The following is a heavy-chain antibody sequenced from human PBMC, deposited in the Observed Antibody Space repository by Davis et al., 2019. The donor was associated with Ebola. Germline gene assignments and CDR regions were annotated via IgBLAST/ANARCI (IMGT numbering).Heavy chain of an antibody. CDR2: IRSKAYGGTT. CDR3: TRDAVTGDNLGYYGMDV. J-gene: IGHJ6*02. Sequence: GESLKISCTASGFTFGDYAMSWVRQAPGKGLEWVGFIRSKAYGGTTEYAASVKGRFTISRDDSKSIAYLQMNSLKTEDTAVYYCTRDAVTGDNLGYYGMDVWGQGTTVTVSS. V-gene: IGHV3-49*04. D-gene: IGHD7-27*01. CDR1: GFTFGDYA.